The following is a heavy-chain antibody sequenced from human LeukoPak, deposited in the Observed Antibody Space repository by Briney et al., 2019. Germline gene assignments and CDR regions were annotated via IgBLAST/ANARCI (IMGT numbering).Heavy chain of an antibody. CDR1: GFTFSDYY. CDR2: ISSSGSTI. Sequence: EAGGSLRLSCAASGFTFSDYYMSWIRQAPGKGLEWVSYISSSGSTIYYADSVKGRFTISRDNSKNTLYLQMNSLRAEDTAVYYCAKALYGGNSEGTPVDYWGQGTLVTVSS. D-gene: IGHD4-23*01. J-gene: IGHJ4*02. V-gene: IGHV3-11*01. CDR3: AKALYGGNSEGTPVDY.